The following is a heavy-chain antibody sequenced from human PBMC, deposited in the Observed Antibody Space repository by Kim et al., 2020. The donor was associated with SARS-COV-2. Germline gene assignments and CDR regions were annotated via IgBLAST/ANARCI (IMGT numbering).Heavy chain of an antibody. CDR1: GFTFSSYA. V-gene: IGHV3-23*01. CDR3: AKCGSGWYEFDY. CDR2: IPSYGGSP. Sequence: GGSLRLSCVASGFTFSSYAMTWVRQAPGKGLQWVSTIPSYGGSPYYADSVKGRFTISRDNSKNMLYLQMNSLRPDDTALYFCAKCGSGWYEFDYWGQGTLVTVSS. D-gene: IGHD6-19*01. J-gene: IGHJ4*02.